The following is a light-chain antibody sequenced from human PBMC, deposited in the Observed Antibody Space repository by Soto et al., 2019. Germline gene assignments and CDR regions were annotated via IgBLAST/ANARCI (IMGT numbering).Light chain of an antibody. J-gene: IGKJ4*01. CDR1: EDINGW. V-gene: IGKV1D-16*01. Sequence: DVQMTQSPSSLSASVGDRVTSTCRASEDINGWLAWYQQNRGTAPKSLIYAASILQTGGPSRFSGSGSGTDFTLTISSLQPEDSATYCCQKYNTYPLTFGGGTKVEIK. CDR3: QKYNTYPLT. CDR2: AAS.